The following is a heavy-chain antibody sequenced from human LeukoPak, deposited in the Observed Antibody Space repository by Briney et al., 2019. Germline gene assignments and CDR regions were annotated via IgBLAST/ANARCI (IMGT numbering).Heavy chain of an antibody. CDR2: IDPSGGVT. CDR1: GYIFTSFY. J-gene: IGHJ4*02. V-gene: IGHV1-46*01. D-gene: IGHD3-10*01. Sequence: ASVKVSCKASGYIFTSFYIHWVRQVPGQGLEWMGIIDPSGGVTTYAQKFQGGVIMTADTSTSTVYMDLSSLRSEDTAVYYCTREGPTPSPSAGGVDYWGQGTLVTVSS. CDR3: TREGPTPSPSAGGVDY.